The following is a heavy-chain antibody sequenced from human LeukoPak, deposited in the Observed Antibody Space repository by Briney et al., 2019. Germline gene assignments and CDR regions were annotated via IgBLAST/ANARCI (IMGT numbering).Heavy chain of an antibody. J-gene: IGHJ4*02. D-gene: IGHD3-22*01. CDR1: GFTFSSYA. CDR2: ISGSGGST. CDR3: AKDLGYYYDSSGYEY. V-gene: IGHV3-23*01. Sequence: GGSLRLFCAASGFTFSSYAMSWVRQAPGKGLEWVSAISGSGGSTYYADSVKGRFTISRDNSKNTLYLQMNSLRAEDTAVYYCAKDLGYYYDSSGYEYWGQGTLVTVSS.